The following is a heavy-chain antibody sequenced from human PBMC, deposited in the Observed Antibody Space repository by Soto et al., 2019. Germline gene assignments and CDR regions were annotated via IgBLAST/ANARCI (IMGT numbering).Heavy chain of an antibody. J-gene: IGHJ4*02. CDR1: GFTFSSHS. CDR2: ISSSSTI. CDR3: ARERGSGWTFDY. D-gene: IGHD6-19*01. Sequence: GCLGISRAASGFTFSSHSIKWVRHAPGEGLEWVSSISSSSTIYYADSVKGRFTISRDNVQNSLYLQMHSLRAEDTAVYYCARERGSGWTFDYWGQGTLVTVST. V-gene: IGHV3-48*01.